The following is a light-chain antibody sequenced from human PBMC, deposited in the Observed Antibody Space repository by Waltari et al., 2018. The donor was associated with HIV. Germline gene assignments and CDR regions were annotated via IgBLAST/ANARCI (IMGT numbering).Light chain of an antibody. CDR3: QSYDNSLRVSYV. V-gene: IGLV1-40*01. Sequence: QSVLTQPPSVSGAPGQRVTISCTGSSSNIGAYDVHWYQQLPGRAPKLLIYANNIRPSGVPDRFSGSKSGTAASLAIAGLQIEDEGDYFCQSYDNSLRVSYVFSAGTRVTVL. CDR2: ANN. CDR1: SSNIGAYD. J-gene: IGLJ1*01.